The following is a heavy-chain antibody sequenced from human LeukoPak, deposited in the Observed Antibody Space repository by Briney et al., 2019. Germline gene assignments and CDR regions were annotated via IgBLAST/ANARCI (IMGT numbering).Heavy chain of an antibody. V-gene: IGHV4-59*01. D-gene: IGHD3-3*01. CDR3: ARSYDTNFDY. CDR1: GGSISSYY. J-gene: IGHJ4*02. CDR2: IYFSGST. Sequence: SETLSLTCTVSGGSISSYYWSWIRQPPGKGLEWIGYIYFSGSTSYNPSLKSRVTVSVDRSKNQFSLKLSSVAAADTAVYYCARSYDTNFDYWGQGTLVTVSS.